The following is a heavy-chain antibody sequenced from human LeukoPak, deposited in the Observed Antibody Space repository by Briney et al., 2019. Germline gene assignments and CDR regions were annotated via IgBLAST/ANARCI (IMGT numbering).Heavy chain of an antibody. CDR1: GFTFSNAW. D-gene: IGHD4-23*01. CDR3: ARGINDYGGNSGDY. V-gene: IGHV3-15*01. J-gene: IGHJ4*02. CDR2: IKSKTDGGTT. Sequence: PGGSLRLSCAASGFTFSNAWMSWVRQAPGKGLEWVGRIKSKTDGGTTDYAAPVKGRFTISRDDSKNTLYLQMNSLKTEDTAVYYCARGINDYGGNSGDYWGQGTLVTVSS.